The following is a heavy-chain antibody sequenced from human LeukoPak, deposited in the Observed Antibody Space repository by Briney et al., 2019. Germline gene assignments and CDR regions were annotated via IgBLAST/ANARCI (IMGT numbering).Heavy chain of an antibody. J-gene: IGHJ3*02. CDR1: GFTFSSYA. CDR2: ISGSGGST. CDR3: AKGFIYYDSSGYPITDDAFDI. Sequence: GSLRLSCAASGFTFSSYAMSWVRQAPGKVLEWVSAISGSGGSTYYADSVKGRFTISRDNSKNTLYLQMNSLRAEDTAVYYCAKGFIYYDSSGYPITDDAFDIWGQGTMVTVSS. D-gene: IGHD3-22*01. V-gene: IGHV3-23*01.